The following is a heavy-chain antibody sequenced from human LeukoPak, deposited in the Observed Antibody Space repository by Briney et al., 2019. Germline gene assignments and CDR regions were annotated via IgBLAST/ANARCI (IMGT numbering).Heavy chain of an antibody. V-gene: IGHV3-21*06. D-gene: IGHD6-13*01. CDR2: ISSSSRYL. CDR3: ARNATAVSLAIDY. Sequence: GGSLTLSCAASGFTFSNYNMNWLRQAPGKGLEWVSVISSSSRYLYYADSVKGRFTISRDNAKISLFLQMKTMRPEATSVYYWARNATAVSLAIDYWGQGTLVTVSS. CDR1: GFTFSNYN. J-gene: IGHJ4*02.